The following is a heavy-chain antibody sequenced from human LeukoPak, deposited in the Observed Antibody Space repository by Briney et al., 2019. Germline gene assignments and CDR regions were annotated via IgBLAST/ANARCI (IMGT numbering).Heavy chain of an antibody. Sequence: PGGSLRLSCAVSGFTFSSYAMHWVRQAPGKGLEWVAVISYDRSNKYYADSVKGRFTISRDNSKNTLYLQMNSPRAEDTAVYYCAKETGSAVGSTDFDYWGQGTLVTVSS. CDR2: ISYDRSNK. D-gene: IGHD4-17*01. J-gene: IGHJ4*02. CDR1: GFTFSSYA. V-gene: IGHV3-30-3*01. CDR3: AKETGSAVGSTDFDY.